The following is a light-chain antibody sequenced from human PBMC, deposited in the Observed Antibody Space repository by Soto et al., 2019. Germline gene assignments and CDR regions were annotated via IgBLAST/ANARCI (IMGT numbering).Light chain of an antibody. V-gene: IGLV2-8*01. CDR3: SSYAGSNMVV. CDR2: EVS. CDR1: SSDVGGYNY. J-gene: IGLJ2*01. Sequence: QSVLTQPPSASGSPGQSVTISCTGTSSDVGGYNYVSWYQQHPGKAPKLMIYEVSKRPSGVPDRFSGSKSGNTASLTVSGLQAEDEADYYCSSYAGSNMVVLGGGTKRTVL.